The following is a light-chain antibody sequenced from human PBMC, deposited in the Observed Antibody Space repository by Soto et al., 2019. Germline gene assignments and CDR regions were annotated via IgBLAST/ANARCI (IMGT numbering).Light chain of an antibody. Sequence: DIEMSQSPSSLSAYVGYRVTITCQASQDISNYLNWYQQKPGKAPKLLIYDASNLETGVPSRFSATVSGTEFSLTITSLQPEDFATYYCQQLFDSPITFGQGTRLEIK. CDR1: QDISNY. J-gene: IGKJ5*01. CDR2: DAS. CDR3: QQLFDSPIT. V-gene: IGKV1-33*01.